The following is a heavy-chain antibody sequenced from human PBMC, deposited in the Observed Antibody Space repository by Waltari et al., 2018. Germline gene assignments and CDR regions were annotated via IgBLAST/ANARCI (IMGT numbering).Heavy chain of an antibody. CDR3: ATYIGASVGTAAFDV. D-gene: IGHD5-12*01. J-gene: IGHJ3*01. CDR2: VSYSGTT. V-gene: IGHV4-39*01. CDR1: GVSITSTRHY. Sequence: QLQLQESGPRLVRPSETLSLICRVSGVSITSTRHYWAWTRQSPGQGLEWIGTVSYSGTTYISPSLKSRVSVSRDTSKNQVSLILGSVTAADMAVYYCATYIGASVGTAAFDVWGQGTMVTVSS.